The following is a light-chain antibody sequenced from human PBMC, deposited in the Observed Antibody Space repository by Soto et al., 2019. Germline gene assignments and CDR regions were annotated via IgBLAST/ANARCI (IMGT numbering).Light chain of an antibody. CDR1: QSVSSN. CDR3: QQYINWPPTFT. J-gene: IGKJ2*01. CDR2: AAS. V-gene: IGKV3-15*01. Sequence: EIVMTQSPVTLSVSPGERVTLSCRASQSVSSNLAWYQQKPGQAPRLLIYAASTRATGIPARFSGSGSGTEFTLAISSLRSEDFAVYYCQQYINWPPTFTFGQGTQLEIK.